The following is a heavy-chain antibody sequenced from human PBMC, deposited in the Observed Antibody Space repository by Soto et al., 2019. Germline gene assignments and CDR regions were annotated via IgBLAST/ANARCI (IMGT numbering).Heavy chain of an antibody. V-gene: IGHV3-30-3*01. Sequence: GGSLRLSCAASGFTFSSYAMHWVRQAPGKGLEWVAVISYDGSNKYYADSVKGRFTISGDDSKNTLYLQMNSLRAEDTAEYYWARPYSYCYLFVFRYYYSCMDVWGQGTAVTGSS. CDR1: GFTFSSYA. CDR3: ARPYSYCYLFVFRYYYSCMDV. J-gene: IGHJ6*02. D-gene: IGHD5-18*01. CDR2: ISYDGSNK.